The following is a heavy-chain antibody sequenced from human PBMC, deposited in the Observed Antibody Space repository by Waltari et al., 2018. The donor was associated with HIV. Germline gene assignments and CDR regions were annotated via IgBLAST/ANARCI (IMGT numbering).Heavy chain of an antibody. CDR3: AKEGIIVITDAFDI. D-gene: IGHD3-22*01. CDR2: ISGSGVST. CDR1: GFTFSNYA. J-gene: IGHJ3*02. Sequence: EVQLLESGGGLVQPGGSLRLSCAASGFTFSNYAISWVRQAPGKGLEWVSSISGSGVSTYYADSVKGRFTVSRDNSKDTLFLQMNSLRAEDTALYYCAKEGIIVITDAFDIWGQGTMVIVSS. V-gene: IGHV3-23*01.